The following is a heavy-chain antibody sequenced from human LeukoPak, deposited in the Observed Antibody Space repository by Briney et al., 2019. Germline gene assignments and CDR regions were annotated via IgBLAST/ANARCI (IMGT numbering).Heavy chain of an antibody. J-gene: IGHJ2*01. CDR3: ARPNRCSGGNCYLDWYFDL. V-gene: IGHV3-7*01. CDR2: IKQDESEK. CDR1: GFSFSSNW. Sequence: GGSLRLSCAASGFSFSSNWMSWVRQAPGKGLEWVANIKQDESEKYYVDSVKGRFTVSRDNAKNSLYLQMNSLRAEDTAVYYCARPNRCSGGNCYLDWYFDLWGRGTLVTVSS. D-gene: IGHD2-21*02.